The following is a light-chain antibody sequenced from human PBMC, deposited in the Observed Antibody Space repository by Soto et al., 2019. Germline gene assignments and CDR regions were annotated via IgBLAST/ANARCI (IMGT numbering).Light chain of an antibody. V-gene: IGLV1-47*01. Sequence: QSVLTQPPSASGTPGQRITISCSGRSSNIGSDFVYWYQHLPGTAPKLLIYRNNHRPSGVPDRFSGSKSGTSASLAISGLRSEDEADYYCATWDDSLSGPHVVFGGGTKLTVL. J-gene: IGLJ2*01. CDR3: ATWDDSLSGPHVV. CDR2: RNN. CDR1: SSNIGSDF.